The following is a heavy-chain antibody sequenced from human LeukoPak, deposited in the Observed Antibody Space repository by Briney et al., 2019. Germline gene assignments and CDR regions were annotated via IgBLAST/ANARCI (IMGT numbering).Heavy chain of an antibody. D-gene: IGHD3-10*01. CDR2: IYTSGST. CDR1: GGSISSYY. J-gene: IGHJ6*03. Sequence: SETLSLTCTVSGGSISSYYWSWIRQPPGKGLEWTGYIYTSGSTNYNPSLKSRVTISVDTSKNQFSLKLSSVTAADTAVYYCARHYGSGSYPSGYYYMDVWGKGTTVTVSS. V-gene: IGHV4-4*09. CDR3: ARHYGSGSYPSGYYYMDV.